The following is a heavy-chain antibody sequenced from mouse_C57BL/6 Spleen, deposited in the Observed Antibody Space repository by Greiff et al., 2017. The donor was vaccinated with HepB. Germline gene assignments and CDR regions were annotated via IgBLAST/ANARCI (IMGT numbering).Heavy chain of an antibody. CDR2: INPSNGGT. J-gene: IGHJ4*01. Sequence: VQLQQSGTELVKPGASVKLSCKASGYTFTSYWMHWVKQRPGQGLEWIGNINPSNGGTNYNEKFKSKATLTVDKSSSTAYMQLSSLTSEDSAVYYCARNNWAYYAMDSWGQGPSVTVSS. CDR3: ARNNWAYYAMDS. V-gene: IGHV1-53*01. D-gene: IGHD4-1*01. CDR1: GYTFTSYW.